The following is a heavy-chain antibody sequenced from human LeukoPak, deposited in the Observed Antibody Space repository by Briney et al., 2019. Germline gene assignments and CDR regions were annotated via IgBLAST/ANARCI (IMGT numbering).Heavy chain of an antibody. D-gene: IGHD2-15*01. V-gene: IGHV4-30-4*02. Sequence: SETLSLTCTVSGGSISSGDYYWSWIRQPPGKGLEWIGYIYYSGSTYYNPSLKSRVTISVDTSKNQFSLKLSSVTAADTAVYYCARGNYCSGGSCYPSPNSSGYYYIFDYWGQGILVTVSS. CDR2: IYYSGST. J-gene: IGHJ4*02. CDR1: GGSISSGDYY. CDR3: ARGNYCSGGSCYPSPNSSGYYYIFDY.